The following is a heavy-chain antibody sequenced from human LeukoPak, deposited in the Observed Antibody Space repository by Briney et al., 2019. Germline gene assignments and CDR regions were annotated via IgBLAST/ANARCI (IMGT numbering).Heavy chain of an antibody. CDR2: IGDAGT. Sequence: PGGSLRLSCAASGFTFNDFAMTWVRQAPGKGLEWVSSIGDAGTYYADSVKGRFTISRDNSKNMLYLQLNSLRAGDTAMYYCAKNLGPFDVRGQGTMVPVSS. CDR3: AKNLGPFDV. D-gene: IGHD3-16*01. V-gene: IGHV3-23*03. CDR1: GFTFNDFA. J-gene: IGHJ3*01.